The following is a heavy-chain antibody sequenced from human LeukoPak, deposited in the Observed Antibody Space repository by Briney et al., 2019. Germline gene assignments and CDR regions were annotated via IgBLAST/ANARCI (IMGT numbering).Heavy chain of an antibody. V-gene: IGHV3-23*01. CDR2: ISGSGGST. CDR1: GFTFSSYA. Sequence: GGSLRLSCAASGFTFSSYAMSWVRQALGKGLEWVSAISGSGGSTYYADSVKGRFTISRDYSKNTLYLQMNSLRAEDTAVYCCAKDEQVVLTAIPGYWGQGTLVTVSS. J-gene: IGHJ4*02. CDR3: AKDEQVVLTAIPGY. D-gene: IGHD2-21*02.